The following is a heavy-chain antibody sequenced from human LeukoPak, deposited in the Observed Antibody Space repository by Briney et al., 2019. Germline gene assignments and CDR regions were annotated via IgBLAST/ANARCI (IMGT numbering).Heavy chain of an antibody. V-gene: IGHV3-15*04. Sequence: PGGSLRLSCAASGFTVADLWMIWVRHPPGRGLEWVGAVGTKAEGGTTKYAAPVKGGFTVSRGDSKNTVYLQMDRLQTEGTAVYFCVKKWFDPWGQGVLVTVSS. CDR3: VKKWFDP. J-gene: IGHJ5*02. CDR2: VGTKAEGGTT. CDR1: GFTVADLW.